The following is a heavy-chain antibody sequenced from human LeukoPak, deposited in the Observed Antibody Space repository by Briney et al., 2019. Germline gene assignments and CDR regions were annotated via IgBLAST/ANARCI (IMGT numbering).Heavy chain of an antibody. D-gene: IGHD2-15*01. CDR3: ALRVAVPGSYYFDY. Sequence: PSETLSLTCTVSGGSTSRYDWAGIRQPPGKGLEWIGFIYYSGATKYNPSLESRVTVSLDTSNNQFSLRLNSVTAADTAVYYCALRVAVPGSYYFDYWSQGTLVTVSS. CDR2: IYYSGAT. J-gene: IGHJ4*02. V-gene: IGHV4-59*08. CDR1: GGSTSRYD.